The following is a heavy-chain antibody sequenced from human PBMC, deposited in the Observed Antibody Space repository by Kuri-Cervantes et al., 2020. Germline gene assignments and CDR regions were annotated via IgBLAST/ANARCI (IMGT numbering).Heavy chain of an antibody. V-gene: IGHV3-30-3*01. CDR3: ARDRGSSSWSIYYYYYYGMDV. CDR2: ISYDGSNK. J-gene: IGHJ6*02. D-gene: IGHD6-13*01. Sequence: GESLKISCAASGFTFSSYAMSWVRQAPGKGLEWVAVISYDGSNKYYADSVKGRFTISRDNSKNTLYLQVNSLRAEDTAVYYCARDRGSSSWSIYYYYYYGMDVWGQGTTVTVSS. CDR1: GFTFSSYA.